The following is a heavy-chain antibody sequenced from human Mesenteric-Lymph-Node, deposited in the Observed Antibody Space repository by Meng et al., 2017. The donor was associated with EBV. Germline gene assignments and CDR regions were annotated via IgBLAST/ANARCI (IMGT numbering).Heavy chain of an antibody. J-gene: IGHJ5*02. CDR1: GGSISSGGYS. V-gene: IGHV4-30-2*01. CDR2: IYHSGST. CDR3: ARLDSSGYYTGWFDP. Sequence: QLQRQESGSGLVKPSQTLSLTCAVSGGSISSGGYSWSWIRQPPGKGLEWIGYIYHSGSTYYNPSLKSRVTISVDRSKNQFSLKLSSVTAADTAVYYCARLDSSGYYTGWFDPWGQGTLVTVSS. D-gene: IGHD3-22*01.